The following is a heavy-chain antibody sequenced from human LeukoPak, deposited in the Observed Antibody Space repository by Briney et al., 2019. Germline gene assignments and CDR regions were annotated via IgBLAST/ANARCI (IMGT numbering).Heavy chain of an antibody. CDR3: AKAEVRGVIYYHYYYMDV. CDR1: GFTFSSYA. Sequence: GGSLRLSCAASGFTFSSYAMSWVRQAPGKGLEWVSAISGSGGSTYYADSVKGRFTISRDNSKNTLYLQMNSLRAEDTAVYYCAKAEVRGVIYYHYYYMDVWGKGTTVTVSS. CDR2: ISGSGGST. V-gene: IGHV3-23*01. J-gene: IGHJ6*03. D-gene: IGHD3-10*01.